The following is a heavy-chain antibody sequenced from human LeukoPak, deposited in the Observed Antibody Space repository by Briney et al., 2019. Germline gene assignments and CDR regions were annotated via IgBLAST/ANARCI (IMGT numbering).Heavy chain of an antibody. Sequence: SETLSLTCTVSGGSVSTTSYYWGWIRQPPGKGLEWIGIFFYSGSTYYNPSLKSRVTISVGTSKNQFSLKVTSVTAADTAVYYCARRSAGTWDHWGQGTLVTVSS. CDR3: ARRSAGTWDH. J-gene: IGHJ4*02. CDR2: FFYSGST. D-gene: IGHD1-7*01. V-gene: IGHV4-39*01. CDR1: GGSVSTTSYY.